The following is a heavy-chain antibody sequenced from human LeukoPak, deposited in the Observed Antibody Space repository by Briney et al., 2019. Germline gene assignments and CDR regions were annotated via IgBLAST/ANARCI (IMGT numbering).Heavy chain of an antibody. Sequence: GGSLRLSCAASGFTFSSYWMSWVRQAPGKGLEWVANIKQDGSEKYYVDSVKGRFTISRDNAKNSLYLQMNSLRAEDTAVYYCARGGNYWPQWWFDPWGRGTLVSVSS. CDR3: ARGGNYWPQWWFDP. V-gene: IGHV3-7*03. D-gene: IGHD1-26*01. CDR2: IKQDGSEK. J-gene: IGHJ5*02. CDR1: GFTFSSYW.